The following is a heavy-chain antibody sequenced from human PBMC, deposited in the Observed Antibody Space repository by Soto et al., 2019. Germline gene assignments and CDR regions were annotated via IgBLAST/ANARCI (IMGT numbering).Heavy chain of an antibody. V-gene: IGHV3-72*01. CDR3: ARERMSYYDSSGYYSDWYFDL. CDR1: GFTFSDHY. D-gene: IGHD3-22*01. J-gene: IGHJ2*01. Sequence: EVQLAESGGGLVQPGGSLRLSCAASGFTFSDHYMDWVRQAPGKGLEWVGRTRNKANSYTTEYAASVKGRFTISRDDSKNSLYLQMNSLKTEDTAVYYCARERMSYYDSSGYYSDWYFDLWGRGTLVTVSS. CDR2: TRNKANSYTT.